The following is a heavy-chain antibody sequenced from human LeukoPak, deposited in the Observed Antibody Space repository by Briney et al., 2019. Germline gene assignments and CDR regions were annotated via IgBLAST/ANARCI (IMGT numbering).Heavy chain of an antibody. CDR1: GGSISSYY. D-gene: IGHD2-15*01. CDR2: IYYSGGT. Sequence: PSETLSLTCTVSGGSISSYYWSWIRQPPGKGLEWIGYIYYSGGTNYNPSLKSRVTISVDTSKNQFSLKLSSATAADTAVYYCARHGPDCSGGSCYSLIDYWGQGTLVTVSS. J-gene: IGHJ4*02. V-gene: IGHV4-59*08. CDR3: ARHGPDCSGGSCYSLIDY.